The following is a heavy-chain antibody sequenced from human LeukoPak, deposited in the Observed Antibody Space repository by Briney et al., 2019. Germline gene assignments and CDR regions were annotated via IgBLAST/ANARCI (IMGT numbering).Heavy chain of an antibody. CDR2: IYSGGNT. CDR1: GFSVSNTY. J-gene: IGHJ4*02. CDR3: ARGTVTAPDY. V-gene: IGHV3-53*01. Sequence: QPGGTVRLSCAASGFSVSNTYMSWVRQAPGKGLEWVSIIYSGGNTYYADSVKGRFTISRDNSKNTLYLQMNRLRPEDTAVYYCARGTVTAPDYWGQGTLVTVSS. D-gene: IGHD2-21*02.